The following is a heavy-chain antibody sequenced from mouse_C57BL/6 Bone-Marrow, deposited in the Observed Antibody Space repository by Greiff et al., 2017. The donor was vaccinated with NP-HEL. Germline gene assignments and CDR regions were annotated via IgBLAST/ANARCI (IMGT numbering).Heavy chain of an antibody. Sequence: QVQLKESGPGLVQPSQSLSITCTVSGFSLTSYGVHWVRQSPGKGLEWLGVIWSGESTDYNAAFISRLSISKDNSKSQVFFKMNSLQADDTAIYYCARTQSPYYYGSSGWYFDVWGTGTTVTVSS. CDR2: IWSGEST. J-gene: IGHJ1*03. CDR1: GFSLTSYG. CDR3: ARTQSPYYYGSSGWYFDV. V-gene: IGHV2-2*01. D-gene: IGHD1-1*01.